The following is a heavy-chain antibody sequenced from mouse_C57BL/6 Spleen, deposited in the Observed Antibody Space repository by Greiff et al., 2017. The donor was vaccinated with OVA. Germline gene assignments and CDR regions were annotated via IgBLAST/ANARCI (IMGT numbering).Heavy chain of an antibody. CDR3: ARHYYGSSWAMDY. D-gene: IGHD1-1*01. J-gene: IGHJ4*01. V-gene: IGHV1-54*01. CDR1: GYAFTNYL. CDR2: INPGSGGT. Sequence: QVQLKESGAELVRPGTSVKVSCKASGYAFTNYLIEWVKQRPGQGLEWIGVINPGSGGTNYNEKFKGKATLTADKSSSTAYMQLSSLTSEDAAVYFCARHYYGSSWAMDYWGQGTSVTVSS.